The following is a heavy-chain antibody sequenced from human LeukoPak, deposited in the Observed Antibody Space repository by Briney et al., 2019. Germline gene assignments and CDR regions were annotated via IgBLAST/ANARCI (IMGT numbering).Heavy chain of an antibody. D-gene: IGHD3-10*01. CDR1: GGSISSYY. Sequence: SETLSLTCTVSGGSISSYYWSWLRQPAGKGLEWIGRIYTSGSTNYNPSLKSRLTMTVDTSKNQFSLKLSSVTAADTAVYYCARDPYYYGSGVWYYMDVWGKGTTVTVSS. J-gene: IGHJ6*03. CDR2: IYTSGST. V-gene: IGHV4-4*07. CDR3: ARDPYYYGSGVWYYMDV.